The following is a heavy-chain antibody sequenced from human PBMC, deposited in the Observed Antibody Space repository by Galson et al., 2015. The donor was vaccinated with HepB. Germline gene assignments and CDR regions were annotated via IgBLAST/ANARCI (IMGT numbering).Heavy chain of an antibody. D-gene: IGHD6-19*01. CDR3: ASRGTRIAVAGNYYGMDV. Sequence: SVKVSCKASGYTFTSYAINWVRQAPGQGLEWMGWINTNTGNPTYAQGFTGRFVFSLDTSVSTAYLQISSLKAEDTAVYYCASRGTRIAVAGNYYGMDVWGQGTTVTVSS. CDR1: GYTFTSYA. V-gene: IGHV7-4-1*02. CDR2: INTNTGNP. J-gene: IGHJ6*02.